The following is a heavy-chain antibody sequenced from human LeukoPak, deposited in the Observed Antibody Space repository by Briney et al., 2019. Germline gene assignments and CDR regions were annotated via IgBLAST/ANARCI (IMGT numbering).Heavy chain of an antibody. CDR1: GGSIGGYY. CDR3: ARDRTAAGIDTFDI. V-gene: IGHV4-59*01. Sequence: PSETLSLTCTVSGGSIGGYYWSWIRQPPEKGLGWIGYIYHTGSTSYSPSLKSRLTISVDTSKKQFSLKLNSVTAVDTAVYYCARDRTAAGIDTFDIWGQGTMVTVSS. D-gene: IGHD6-19*01. J-gene: IGHJ3*02. CDR2: IYHTGST.